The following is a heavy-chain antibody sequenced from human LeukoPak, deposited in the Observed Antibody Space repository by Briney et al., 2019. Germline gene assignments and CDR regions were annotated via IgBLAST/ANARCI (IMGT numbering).Heavy chain of an antibody. V-gene: IGHV3-23*01. CDR3: AKTRPLDSSSWSHGDY. D-gene: IGHD6-13*01. CDR1: GFTFSSYA. Sequence: GGSLRLSCAASGFTFSSYAMSWVRQAPGKGLEWVSAISGSGASTYYADSVKGRFTISRDNSKNTLYLQMNSLRAEDTAIYYCAKTRPLDSSSWSHGDYWGQGTLVTVSS. CDR2: ISGSGAST. J-gene: IGHJ4*02.